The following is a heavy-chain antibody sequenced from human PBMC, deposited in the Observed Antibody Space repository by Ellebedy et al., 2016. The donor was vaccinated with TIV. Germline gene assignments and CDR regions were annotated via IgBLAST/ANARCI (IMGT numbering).Heavy chain of an antibody. D-gene: IGHD3/OR15-3a*01. J-gene: IGHJ4*02. CDR3: ATWCDDSWTGYCN. V-gene: IGHV3-7*02. CDR2: IKYDGSEK. Sequence: GESPKISCAASGFPFSIYWMTWVRQAPGKGLDWVANIKYDGSEKYYGDSVKGRFTISRDNAKNSLFLQMDFVRAEDTAVYYCATWCDDSWTGYCNWGQGTQVTVSS. CDR1: GFPFSIYW.